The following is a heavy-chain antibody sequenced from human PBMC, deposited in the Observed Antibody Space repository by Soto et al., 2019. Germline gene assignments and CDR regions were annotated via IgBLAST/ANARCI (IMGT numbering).Heavy chain of an antibody. CDR1: GFTVSSNY. CDR2: IYSDGST. J-gene: IGHJ6*02. Sequence: EVQLVESGGGLVQPGGSLRLSCAASGFTVSSNYMSWVRQAPGKGLEWVSVIYSDGSTYYADSVKGRFTISRHNSKNTLYLQTNSLRAEDTAVYYCARDPYYDSSGYLASNGMDVWGQGTTVTVSS. V-gene: IGHV3-53*04. CDR3: ARDPYYDSSGYLASNGMDV. D-gene: IGHD3-22*01.